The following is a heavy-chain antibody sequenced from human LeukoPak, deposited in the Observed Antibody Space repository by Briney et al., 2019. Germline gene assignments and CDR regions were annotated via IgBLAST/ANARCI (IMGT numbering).Heavy chain of an antibody. V-gene: IGHV3-30-3*01. Sequence: PGGSLRLSCAASGFSFSSYAMHWVRQAPGKGLEWVAVISYDGTNKYYADSVKGRFTISRDNSKNMLYPQMNSLRAEDTAVYHCARGTDSSGYYNHFDYWGQGTLVTVSS. D-gene: IGHD3-22*01. CDR3: ARGTDSSGYYNHFDY. CDR1: GFSFSSYA. CDR2: ISYDGTNK. J-gene: IGHJ4*02.